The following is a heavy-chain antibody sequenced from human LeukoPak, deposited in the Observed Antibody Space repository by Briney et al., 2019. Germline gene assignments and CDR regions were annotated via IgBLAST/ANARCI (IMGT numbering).Heavy chain of an antibody. J-gene: IGHJ4*02. V-gene: IGHV3-21*01. CDR1: GFTFSSYS. D-gene: IGHD6-19*01. Sequence: GGSLRLSCAASGFTFSSYSMNWVRQAPGKGLEWVSSISSSSSYIYYADSVKGRFTISRDNAKNSLYLQMNSLRAEDTAVYYCARDLSIAVAGTPRYFDYWGQGTLVTASS. CDR2: ISSSSSYI. CDR3: ARDLSIAVAGTPRYFDY.